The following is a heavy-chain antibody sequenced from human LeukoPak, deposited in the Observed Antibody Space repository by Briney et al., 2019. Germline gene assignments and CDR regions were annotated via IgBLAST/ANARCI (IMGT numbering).Heavy chain of an antibody. CDR2: IRSDGSNK. D-gene: IGHD3-10*01. V-gene: IGHV3-30*02. CDR1: GFTFSSYG. CDR3: AKDGGLLWFGELPRTFYYMDV. J-gene: IGHJ6*03. Sequence: PGGSLRLSCAASGFTFSSYGIHWVRQAPGKRLEWVAFIRSDGSNKYYADSVKGRFTISRDNSKNTLYLQMNSLRAEDTAVYYCAKDGGLLWFGELPRTFYYMDVWGKGTTVTVSS.